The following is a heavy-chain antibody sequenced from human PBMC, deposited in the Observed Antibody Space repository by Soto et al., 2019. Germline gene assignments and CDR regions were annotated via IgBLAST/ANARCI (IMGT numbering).Heavy chain of an antibody. CDR1: GYSFTSYW. J-gene: IGHJ6*02. Sequence: TGESLKISCKGSGYSFTSYWISWVRQMPGKGLEWMGRIDPSDSYTNYSPSFQGHVTISADKSISTAYLQWSSLKASDTAMYYCASNLIMVRGVSGAGMDVWGQGTTVTVSS. V-gene: IGHV5-10-1*01. CDR2: IDPSDSYT. CDR3: ASNLIMVRGVSGAGMDV. D-gene: IGHD3-10*01.